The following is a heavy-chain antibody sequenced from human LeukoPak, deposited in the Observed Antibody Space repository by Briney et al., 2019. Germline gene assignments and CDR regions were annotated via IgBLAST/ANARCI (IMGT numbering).Heavy chain of an antibody. V-gene: IGHV4-39*07. CDR2: IYHSGST. CDR1: GGSISSSSYY. CDR3: ARDTIYSSSSGTEGVIDY. J-gene: IGHJ4*02. D-gene: IGHD6-6*01. Sequence: SETLSLTCTVPGGSISSSSYYWGWIRQPPGKGLEWIGSIYHSGSTYYNPSLKSRVTISVDTSKNQFSLKLSSVTAADTAVYYCARDTIYSSSSGTEGVIDYWGQGTLVTVSS.